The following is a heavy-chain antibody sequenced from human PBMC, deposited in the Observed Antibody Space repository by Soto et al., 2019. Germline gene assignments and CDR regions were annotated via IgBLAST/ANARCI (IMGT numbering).Heavy chain of an antibody. D-gene: IGHD6-6*01. Sequence: QVQLQESGPGLVKPSQTLSLTCTVPGGSISSGDYYWSWIRQPPGKGLEWIGYIYHSGSTYYNPSLKSRVTISGDTSKNQFSLKLSSVTAADTAVYYCARERPDGARLDPWGQGTLVTVSS. CDR3: ARERPDGARLDP. CDR1: GGSISSGDYY. CDR2: IYHSGST. V-gene: IGHV4-30-4*01. J-gene: IGHJ5*02.